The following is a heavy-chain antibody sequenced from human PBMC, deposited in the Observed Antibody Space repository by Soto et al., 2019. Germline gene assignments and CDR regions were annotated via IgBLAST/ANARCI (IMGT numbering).Heavy chain of an antibody. D-gene: IGHD2-2*01. CDR2: INYSGST. Sequence: PSETLSLTCIVSSGSMSSSLNHWGWIRQPPGKGLEWIGNINYSGSTYYNPSLQSRLTISVDTSNNQFSLPLSSVTAADPAVYYCEKLAGYCSDTSCNGHYVRDVGAQGTTAPGSS. CDR3: EKLAGYCSDTSCNGHYVRDV. CDR1: SGSMSSSLNH. V-gene: IGHV4-39*01. J-gene: IGHJ6*02.